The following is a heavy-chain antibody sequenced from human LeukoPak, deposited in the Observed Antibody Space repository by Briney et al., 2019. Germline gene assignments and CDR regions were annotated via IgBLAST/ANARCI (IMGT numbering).Heavy chain of an antibody. Sequence: GGSLRLSCAASGFPFSTSWMHWVRQAPGKGLVWVSRINSDGSRTTYADSVKGRITISRDNAKNTLYLQMNSLRAEDTAVYYCAKAVAGPYFDYWGQGTLVTVSS. CDR3: AKAVAGPYFDY. CDR1: GFPFSTSW. V-gene: IGHV3-74*01. J-gene: IGHJ4*02. CDR2: INSDGSRT. D-gene: IGHD6-19*01.